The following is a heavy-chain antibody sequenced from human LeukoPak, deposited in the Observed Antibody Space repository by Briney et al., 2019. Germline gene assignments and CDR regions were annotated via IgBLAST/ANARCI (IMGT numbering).Heavy chain of an antibody. CDR3: ARGRHPGPTWISEY. V-gene: IGHV1-8*01. D-gene: IGHD5-12*01. CDR1: EYTFTSYD. CDR2: MNPNSGNT. J-gene: IGHJ4*02. Sequence: ASVKVSCKASEYTFTSYDINWVRQATGQGLEWMGWMNPNSGNTGYAQKFQGRVTMTRNTSISTAYMELSSLTFEDTAVYYCARGRHPGPTWISEYWGQGTLDTVSS.